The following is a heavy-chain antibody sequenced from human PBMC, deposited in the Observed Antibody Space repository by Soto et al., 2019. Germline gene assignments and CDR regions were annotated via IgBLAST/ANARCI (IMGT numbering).Heavy chain of an antibody. CDR2: IYYSGST. D-gene: IGHD3-10*01. V-gene: IGHV4-31*03. Sequence: SETLSLTCTVSGGSISSGGYYWSWIRQHPGKGLEWIGYIYYSGSTYYNPSLKSRVTISVDTSKNQFSLKLSSVTAADTAVYYCSGSYYDSFDYYYGMDGWGQGTTVTASS. CDR3: SGSYYDSFDYYYGMDG. CDR1: GGSISSGGYY. J-gene: IGHJ6*02.